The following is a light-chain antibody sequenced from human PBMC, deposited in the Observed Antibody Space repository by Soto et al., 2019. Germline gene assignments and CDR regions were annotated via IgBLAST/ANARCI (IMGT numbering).Light chain of an antibody. CDR3: QQYYSYPRT. CDR1: QTISTY. CDR2: VAS. V-gene: IGKV1-39*01. Sequence: DIQVTKSPSSLSASVGARVTITCRASQTISTYLNWYQQKPGKAPKLLINVASSLQSGVPSRFSGSGSGTEFTLTISCLQSEDFATYYCQQYYSYPRTVGQGTKVDI. J-gene: IGKJ1*01.